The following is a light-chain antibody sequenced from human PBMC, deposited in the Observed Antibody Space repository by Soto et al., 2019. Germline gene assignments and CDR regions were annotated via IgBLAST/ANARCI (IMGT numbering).Light chain of an antibody. CDR3: QKYGSSPWT. CDR2: GAS. V-gene: IGKV3-20*01. CDR1: QSVSSSY. J-gene: IGKJ1*01. Sequence: EIVLTQSPGTLSLSPGERATLSCSASQSVSSSYLAWYQQKPGQAPRLLIYGASSRATGIPDRFSGSGSGTDFTLTISRLEPEDCAVYYCQKYGSSPWTFGQGTKVEIK.